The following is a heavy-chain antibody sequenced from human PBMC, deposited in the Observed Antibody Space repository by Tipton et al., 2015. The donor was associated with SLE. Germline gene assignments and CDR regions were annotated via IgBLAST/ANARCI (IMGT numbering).Heavy chain of an antibody. CDR1: GGSISSYY. CDR2: IYYSGST. D-gene: IGHD6-13*01. Sequence: TLSLTCTVSGGSISSYYWSWIRQPPGKGLEWIGYIYYSGSTNYNPSLKSRVTISVDRSKNQFSLKLSSVTAADTAVYYCARGRIAAAGYWYFDLWGRGTLVTVSS. J-gene: IGHJ2*01. CDR3: ARGRIAAAGYWYFDL. V-gene: IGHV4-59*12.